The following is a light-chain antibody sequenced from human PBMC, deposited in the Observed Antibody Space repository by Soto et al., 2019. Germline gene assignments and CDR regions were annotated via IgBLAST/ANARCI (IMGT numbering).Light chain of an antibody. J-gene: IGLJ1*01. CDR2: EVS. CDR1: SSDVGGYNY. Sequence: QSALTQPASVSGSPGQSITISCTGTSSDVGGYNYVSWYQQHPGKAPKLMIYEVSNRPSGVSNRFSGSKSGNTASLTISGLQAEDEADYYCSSYTSSRTALGTGTKVTVL. V-gene: IGLV2-14*01. CDR3: SSYTSSRTA.